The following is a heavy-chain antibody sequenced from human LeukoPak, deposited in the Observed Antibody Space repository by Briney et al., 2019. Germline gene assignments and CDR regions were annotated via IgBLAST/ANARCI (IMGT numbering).Heavy chain of an antibody. CDR3: AKGQWLVLFPDY. V-gene: IGHV3-30*18. CDR1: GFTFSSYG. Sequence: GRSLRLSCAASGFTFSSYGMHWVRQATGKGLEWVAVISYDGSNKYYADSVKGRFTISRDNSKNTLYLQMNSLRAEDTAVYYCAKGQWLVLFPDYWGQGTLVTVSS. D-gene: IGHD6-19*01. CDR2: ISYDGSNK. J-gene: IGHJ4*02.